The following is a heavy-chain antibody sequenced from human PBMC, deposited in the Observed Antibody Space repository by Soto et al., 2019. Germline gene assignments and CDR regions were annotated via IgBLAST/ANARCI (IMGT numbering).Heavy chain of an antibody. CDR3: ATCSGSWLHNWFDP. V-gene: IGHV4-34*01. Sequence: ASETLALTCAVFGVAFINYYWRRIRQPPGKGPEWIGEINYGGSTNYNPPLKSRLTMSVDTSKTQFSLRLSSVPAADSAVYYCATCSGSWLHNWFDPWGQGTLVTVSS. J-gene: IGHJ5*02. CDR2: INYGGST. D-gene: IGHD6-13*01. CDR1: GVAFINYY.